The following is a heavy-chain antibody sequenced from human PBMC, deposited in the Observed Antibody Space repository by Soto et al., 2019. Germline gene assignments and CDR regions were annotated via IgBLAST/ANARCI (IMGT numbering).Heavy chain of an antibody. V-gene: IGHV3-11*05. D-gene: IGHD3-10*01. J-gene: IGHJ4*02. Sequence: QVQLVESGGDLVKPGGSLRLSCAASGFTFTDYYMSWLRQAPGLGLQWLSYISGSTDYLNYADSVKGRFTISRDNAKNLLYLQMTSLRADDTAVYYCARDLGLSSSNYFDFWGQGTLVTVSS. CDR1: GFTFTDYY. CDR2: ISGSTDYL. CDR3: ARDLGLSSSNYFDF.